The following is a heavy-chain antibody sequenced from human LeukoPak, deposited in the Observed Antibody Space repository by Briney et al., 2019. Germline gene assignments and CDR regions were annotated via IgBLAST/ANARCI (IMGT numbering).Heavy chain of an antibody. CDR1: GYSFTSYW. V-gene: IGHV5-51*01. J-gene: IGHJ4*02. D-gene: IGHD5-24*01. Sequence: GEALKISWRGSGYSFTSYWIGRWRQMPGKGPEWLGFTYPGDSDTRYTPSFQGQLTISADKSISTAYLQWSSLKASDTGMYYCARLRDGYIDYWGQGSLVSVSS. CDR3: ARLRDGYIDY. CDR2: TYPGDSDT.